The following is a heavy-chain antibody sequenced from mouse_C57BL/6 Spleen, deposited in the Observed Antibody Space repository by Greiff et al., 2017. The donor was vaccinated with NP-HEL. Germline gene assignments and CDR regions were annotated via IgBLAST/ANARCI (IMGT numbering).Heavy chain of an antibody. CDR3: AREGDYYGSSPPVAY. V-gene: IGHV3-6*01. CDR1: GYSITSGYY. J-gene: IGHJ3*01. Sequence: EVKLEESGPGLVKPSQSLSLTCSVTGYSITSGYYWNWIRQFPGNKLEWMGYISYDGSNNYNPSLKNRISITRDTSKNQFFLKLNSVTTEDTATYYCAREGDYYGSSPPVAYWGQGTLVTVSA. D-gene: IGHD1-1*01. CDR2: ISYDGSN.